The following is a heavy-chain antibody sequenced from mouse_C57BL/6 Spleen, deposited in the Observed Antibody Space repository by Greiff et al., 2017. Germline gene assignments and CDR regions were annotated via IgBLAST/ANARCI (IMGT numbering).Heavy chain of an antibody. D-gene: IGHD2-2*01. V-gene: IGHV14-4*01. CDR1: GFNIKDDY. CDR2: IDPENGDT. J-gene: IGHJ3*01. CDR3: TPAMVKGAWGAY. Sequence: EVKLQQSGAELVRPGASVKLSCTASGFNIKDDYMHWVKQRPEQGLEWIGWIDPENGDTEYASKFQGKATITADTSSNTAYLQLSSLTSEDTAVYYYTPAMVKGAWGAYGGQGTLVTVSA.